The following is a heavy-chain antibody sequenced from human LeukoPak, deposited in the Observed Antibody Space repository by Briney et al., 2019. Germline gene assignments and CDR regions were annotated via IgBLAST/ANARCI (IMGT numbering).Heavy chain of an antibody. CDR2: ISYDGSNK. CDR3: AKDEFVAGIQYFQH. D-gene: IGHD6-19*01. V-gene: IGHV3-30*04. J-gene: IGHJ1*01. CDR1: GFTFSSYA. Sequence: GRSLRLSCAASGFTFSSYAMHWVRQAPGKGLEWVAVISYDGSNKYYADSVKGRFTISRDNSKNTLYLQMNSLRAEDTAVYYCAKDEFVAGIQYFQHWGLGTLVTVSS.